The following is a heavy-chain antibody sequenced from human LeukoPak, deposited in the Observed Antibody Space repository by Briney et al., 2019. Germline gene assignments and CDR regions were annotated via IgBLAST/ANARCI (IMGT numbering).Heavy chain of an antibody. Sequence: GGSLRLSCAASGFTFSSYEMNWVRQAPGKGLEWVSYISSSGSTIYYADSVKGRFTISRDNAKNSLYLQMNNLRAEDTAVYYCAREGSRVLAVALDYWGQGTLVTVSS. V-gene: IGHV3-48*03. CDR1: GFTFSSYE. CDR3: AREGSRVLAVALDY. J-gene: IGHJ4*02. D-gene: IGHD6-19*01. CDR2: ISSSGSTI.